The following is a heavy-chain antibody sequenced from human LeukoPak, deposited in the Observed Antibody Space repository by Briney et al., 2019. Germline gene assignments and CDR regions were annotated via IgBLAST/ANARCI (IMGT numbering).Heavy chain of an antibody. D-gene: IGHD6-19*01. CDR2: ISYDGSNK. CDR3: AKGRGEKQWLVDAFDI. J-gene: IGHJ3*02. CDR1: GFTFSSYG. V-gene: IGHV3-30*18. Sequence: GGSLRLSCAASGFTFSSYGMPWVRQAPGKGLEWVAVISYDGSNKYYADSVKGRFTISRDNSKNTLYLQMNSLRAEDTAVYYCAKGRGEKQWLVDAFDIWGQGTMVTVSS.